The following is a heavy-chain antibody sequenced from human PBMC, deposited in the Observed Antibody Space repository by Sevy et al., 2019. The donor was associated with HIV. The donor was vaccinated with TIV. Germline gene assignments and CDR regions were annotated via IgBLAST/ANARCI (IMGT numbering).Heavy chain of an antibody. V-gene: IGHV1-24*01. CDR3: AITKDYYDSSGCPFDY. D-gene: IGHD3-22*01. CDR2: FDPEDGET. CDR1: GYTLSQVS. Sequence: ASVKVSCKVSGYTLSQVSMHWVRQVPGKGLEWMGSFDPEDGETICAQKFQGRLTMTEDTSTDTAYMELSSLKSEDTAVFYCAITKDYYDSSGCPFDYWGQGTLVTVSS. J-gene: IGHJ4*02.